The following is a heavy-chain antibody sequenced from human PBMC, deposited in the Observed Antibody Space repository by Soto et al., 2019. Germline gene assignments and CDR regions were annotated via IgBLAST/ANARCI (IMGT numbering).Heavy chain of an antibody. CDR2: ISWNSGSI. Sequence: EVQLVESGGGLVQPGRSLRLSCAASGFTFDAYAMQWVRQAPGKGLEWVSGISWNSGSIGYADSVKGRFTISRDNAKNSLYLQMNSLRAEDTALYYCGKGMSSVGGAFDIWGQGTMVTVSS. J-gene: IGHJ3*02. V-gene: IGHV3-9*01. CDR3: GKGMSSVGGAFDI. CDR1: GFTFDAYA. D-gene: IGHD3-16*01.